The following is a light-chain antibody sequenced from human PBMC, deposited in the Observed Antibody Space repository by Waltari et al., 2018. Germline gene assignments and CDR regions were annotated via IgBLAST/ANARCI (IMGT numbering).Light chain of an antibody. CDR1: QSVSSSY. Sequence: DIVLTQSPGTLSLSPGERAPLSCRASQSVSSSYLAWYQQKPGQAPRLLIYGASNRATGIPDRFSGSGSGTDFTLTIRGLEPEDFAVYYCQQYRSSSWTFGQGTKVEIK. CDR2: GAS. J-gene: IGKJ1*01. CDR3: QQYRSSSWT. V-gene: IGKV3-20*01.